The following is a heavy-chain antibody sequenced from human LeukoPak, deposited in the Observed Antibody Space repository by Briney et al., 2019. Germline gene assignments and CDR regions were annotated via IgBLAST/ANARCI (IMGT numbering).Heavy chain of an antibody. CDR3: ARGAGSGYYYYMDV. V-gene: IGHV3-30*04. CDR1: GFTFSSYA. J-gene: IGHJ6*03. Sequence: GRSLRPSCAASGFTFSSYAMHWVRQAPGKGLEWVAVISYDGSNKYYADSVKGRFTISRDNSKNTLYLQMNSLRAEDTAVYYCARGAGSGYYYYMDVWGKGTTVTVSS. D-gene: IGHD3-10*01. CDR2: ISYDGSNK.